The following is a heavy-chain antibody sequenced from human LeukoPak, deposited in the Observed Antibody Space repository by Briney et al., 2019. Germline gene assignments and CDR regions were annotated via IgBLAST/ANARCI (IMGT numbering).Heavy chain of an antibody. CDR2: ISAYNGNT. Sequence: ASVKVSXKASGYTFTSYGISWVRQAPGQGLEWMGWISAYNGNTNYAQKLQGRVTMTTDTSTSTAYMELRSLRSDDTAVYYCARNGRYYYDSSGYSYYFDYWGQGTLVTVSS. V-gene: IGHV1-18*01. J-gene: IGHJ4*02. CDR3: ARNGRYYYDSSGYSYYFDY. CDR1: GYTFTSYG. D-gene: IGHD3-22*01.